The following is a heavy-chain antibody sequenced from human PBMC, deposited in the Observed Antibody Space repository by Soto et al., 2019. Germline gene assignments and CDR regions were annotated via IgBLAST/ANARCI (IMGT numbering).Heavy chain of an antibody. CDR1: GCSISSYY. Sequence: QVQLQESGPGLVKPSETLSLPCTVSGCSISSYYWSWIRQPPGKGLEWIGYSYYSGSTSYNPALKSRVTISVDTSKTQFSLRLSSVTAADTAVYYCARADFLPHSSSWYPIYYFDYWGQGTLVTVST. CDR3: ARADFLPHSSSWYPIYYFDY. CDR2: SYYSGST. J-gene: IGHJ4*02. D-gene: IGHD6-13*01. V-gene: IGHV4-59*01.